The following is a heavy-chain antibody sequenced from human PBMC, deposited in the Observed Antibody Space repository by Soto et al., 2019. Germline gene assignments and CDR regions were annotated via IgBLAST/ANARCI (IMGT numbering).Heavy chain of an antibody. CDR2: IIPIFGTA. CDR1: GGTFSSYA. V-gene: IGHV1-69*13. Sequence: ASVKVSCKASGGTFSSYAISWVRQAPGQGLEWMGGIIPIFGTANYAQKFQGRVTITADESTSTAYMELSSLRSEDTAVYYCARRGCSSTSCYSVEKGFDPWGQGTLVTVSS. J-gene: IGHJ5*02. D-gene: IGHD2-2*02. CDR3: ARRGCSSTSCYSVEKGFDP.